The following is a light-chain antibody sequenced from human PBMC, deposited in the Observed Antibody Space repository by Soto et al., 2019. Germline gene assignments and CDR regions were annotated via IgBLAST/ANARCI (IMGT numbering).Light chain of an antibody. V-gene: IGKV3D-15*01. J-gene: IGKJ1*01. CDR2: GAT. Sequence: EVVMTQSPATLSVSPGERATLSCRASQTVRDNLGWYQQKPGQPPRLLIYGATTRATGIPARFSGSGSGTEFTLTISSLQSEDFGVYYCQQYNNWPRTFGQGTKVDIK. CDR1: QTVRDN. CDR3: QQYNNWPRT.